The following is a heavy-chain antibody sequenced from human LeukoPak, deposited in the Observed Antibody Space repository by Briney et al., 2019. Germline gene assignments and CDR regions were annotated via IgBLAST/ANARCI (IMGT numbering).Heavy chain of an antibody. Sequence: KAGGSLRLSCAASGFTFSSYDMSWVRQAPGKGLEWVSAISDSGGRTYYADSVKGRFTVSRDNSKNTLYLQMNSLRADDTAVYYCAKEVTDTGGYYYHYWGQGTLVTVSS. CDR3: AKEVTDTGGYYYHY. D-gene: IGHD3-22*01. CDR1: GFTFSSYD. J-gene: IGHJ4*02. V-gene: IGHV3-23*01. CDR2: ISDSGGRT.